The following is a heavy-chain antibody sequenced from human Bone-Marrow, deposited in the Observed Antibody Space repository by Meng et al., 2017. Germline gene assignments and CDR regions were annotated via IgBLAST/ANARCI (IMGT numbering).Heavy chain of an antibody. CDR3: ARADELLWFGELFSRWSADYCYGMDV. CDR1: GGSVSSGSYY. D-gene: IGHD3-10*01. CDR2: IFYSGST. Sequence: SETLSLTCTVSGGSVSSGSYYWGWIRQPPGKGLEWIGIIFYSGSTYHNPSLKSRVTISVDTSKNQFSLKLSSVTAADTAVYNCARADELLWFGELFSRWSADYCYGMDVWGQGTTVTVSS. J-gene: IGHJ6*02. V-gene: IGHV4-39*07.